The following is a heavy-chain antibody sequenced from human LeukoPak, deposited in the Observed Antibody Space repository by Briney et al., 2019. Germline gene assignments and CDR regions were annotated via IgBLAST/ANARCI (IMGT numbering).Heavy chain of an antibody. J-gene: IGHJ4*02. CDR3: AKDPIDTATLAKVVVGTAIPTYCFDY. D-gene: IGHD2-21*02. V-gene: IGHV3-23*01. CDR1: GFTFSRYA. Sequence: PGGSLRLSCAASGFTFSRYAMSWVRQAPGKGLERVSAISGSGGSSYYADSVKGRLTISRDNSKNTLYLQMNSLRAEDTAVYYCAKDPIDTATLAKVVVGTAIPTYCFDYWGQGTLVTVSS. CDR2: ISGSGGSS.